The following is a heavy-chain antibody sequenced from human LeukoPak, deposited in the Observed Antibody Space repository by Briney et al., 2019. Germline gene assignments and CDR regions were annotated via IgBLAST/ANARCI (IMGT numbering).Heavy chain of an antibody. Sequence: GGSLRLSCAASGFTFSSYAMSGVRQAPGKGLEWVSSISSSSSYIYYADSVKGRFTISRDNAKNSLYLQMNCLRAEDTAVYYCARDLYCGGDCYPYYFDYWGQGTLVTVSS. CDR2: ISSSSSYI. J-gene: IGHJ4*02. CDR1: GFTFSSYA. CDR3: ARDLYCGGDCYPYYFDY. D-gene: IGHD2-21*02. V-gene: IGHV3-21*01.